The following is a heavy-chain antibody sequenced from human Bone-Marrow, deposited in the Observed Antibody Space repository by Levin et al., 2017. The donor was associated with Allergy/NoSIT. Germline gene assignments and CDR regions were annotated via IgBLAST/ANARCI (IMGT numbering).Heavy chain of an antibody. Sequence: SETLSLTCAVYGGSFSGYYWSWIRQPPGKGLEWIGEINHSGSTNYNPSLKSRVTISVDTSKNQFSLKLSSVTAADTAVYYCARGYDLVRGVISSSYYGMDVWGQGTTVTVSS. CDR2: INHSGST. D-gene: IGHD3-10*01. V-gene: IGHV4-34*01. CDR3: ARGYDLVRGVISSSYYGMDV. J-gene: IGHJ6*02. CDR1: GGSFSGYY.